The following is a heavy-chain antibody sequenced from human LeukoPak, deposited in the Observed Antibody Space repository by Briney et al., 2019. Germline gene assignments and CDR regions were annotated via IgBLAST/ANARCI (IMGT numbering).Heavy chain of an antibody. CDR1: GFTFSSYA. J-gene: IGHJ4*02. Sequence: PGRPLRLSCAASGFTFSSYAMHWVRQAPGKGLEWVAVISYDGSNKYYADSVKGRFTISKDNSKNTLYLQMNSLRAEDTAVYYCAREGYDSSGYYYEYYFDYWGQGTLVTVSS. CDR3: AREGYDSSGYYYEYYFDY. D-gene: IGHD3-22*01. V-gene: IGHV3-30-3*01. CDR2: ISYDGSNK.